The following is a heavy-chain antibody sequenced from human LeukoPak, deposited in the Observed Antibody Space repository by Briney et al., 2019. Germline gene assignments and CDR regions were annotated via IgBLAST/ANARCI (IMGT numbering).Heavy chain of an antibody. D-gene: IGHD4-11*01. CDR1: GFTFSSYA. CDR2: ISGGGGTT. Sequence: GESLRLSCAASGFTFSSYAMSWVRQAQGKGLELVSGISGGGGTTYYADSVKGRLTISRDNSKNTLFLQMNSLRAEDTAVYYCAKDARYSNPTYYMDVWGKGTTVTVSS. CDR3: AKDARYSNPTYYMDV. J-gene: IGHJ6*03. V-gene: IGHV3-23*01.